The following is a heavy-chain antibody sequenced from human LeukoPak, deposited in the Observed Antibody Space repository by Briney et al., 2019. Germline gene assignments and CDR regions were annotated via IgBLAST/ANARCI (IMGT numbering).Heavy chain of an antibody. CDR1: GFTFSSYW. CDR2: IYSDGSST. J-gene: IGHJ4*02. CDR3: VREGNSKGSDVFGY. D-gene: IGHD4-23*01. V-gene: IGHV3-74*01. Sequence: PGRSLRLSCAASGFTFSSYWMHWVRQAPGKGLVWVSRIYSDGSSTTYADSVKGRFTISRDNAKNTLYLQMNSLRAEDTAVYYCVREGNSKGSDVFGYWGQGTLGTVST.